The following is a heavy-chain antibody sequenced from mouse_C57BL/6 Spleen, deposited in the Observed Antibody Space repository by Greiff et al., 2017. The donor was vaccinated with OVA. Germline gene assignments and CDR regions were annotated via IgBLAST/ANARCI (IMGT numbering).Heavy chain of an antibody. CDR1: GYTFTSYW. J-gene: IGHJ3*01. Sequence: QVQLQPGAELVKPGASVKLSCKASGYTFTSYWMQWVKQRPGQGLEWIGEIDPSDSYTNYNQKFKGKATLTVDTSSSTAYMQLSSLTSEDSAVYYCARSNGSSYSAWFAYWGQGTLVTVSA. CDR2: IDPSDSYT. D-gene: IGHD1-1*01. CDR3: ARSNGSSYSAWFAY. V-gene: IGHV1-50*01.